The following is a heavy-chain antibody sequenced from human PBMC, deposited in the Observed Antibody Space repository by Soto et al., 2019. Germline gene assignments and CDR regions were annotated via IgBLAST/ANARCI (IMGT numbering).Heavy chain of an antibody. Sequence: GGSLRLSCAASGFSFGSYALSWVRQAPGKGLEWVSTISGSDGKTFYADSVKGRFSISRDTSQSTLYLQMNSLRADDTAMYYCARAFSTLDILTGYYQDYYYGMDVWGQGTTVTVSS. CDR3: ARAFSTLDILTGYYQDYYYGMDV. D-gene: IGHD3-9*01. CDR1: GFSFGSYA. J-gene: IGHJ6*02. V-gene: IGHV3-23*01. CDR2: ISGSDGKT.